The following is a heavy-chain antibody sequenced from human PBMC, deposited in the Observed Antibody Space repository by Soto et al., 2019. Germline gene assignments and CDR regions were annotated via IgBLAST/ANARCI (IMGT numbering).Heavy chain of an antibody. D-gene: IGHD3-22*01. Sequence: AVKVSCKASVGTFSSYAISWVRQAPGQGLEWMGGIIPIFGTANYAQRFQGRVTITADESTSTAYMEMSSLRSEDTAVYYCAGDLGDGYYDSGGYYYRRFDYWGQGTLVTVSS. CDR3: AGDLGDGYYDSGGYYYRRFDY. V-gene: IGHV1-69*13. CDR1: VGTFSSYA. CDR2: IIPIFGTA. J-gene: IGHJ4*02.